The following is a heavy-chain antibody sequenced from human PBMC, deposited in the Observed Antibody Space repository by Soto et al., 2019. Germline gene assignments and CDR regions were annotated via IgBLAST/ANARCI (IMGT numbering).Heavy chain of an antibody. Sequence: SETLSLTCTVSGDSISSNNNYWSLIRQPPGEGLEWIGFISYSGTTSYSPSLKSRVAISLDTSKNQFSLSLSSVTAADTAVYYCARGRGYSYGLDPWGQGTLVTVS. CDR1: GDSISSNNNY. J-gene: IGHJ5*02. D-gene: IGHD5-18*01. CDR3: ARGRGYSYGLDP. V-gene: IGHV4-30-4*01. CDR2: ISYSGTT.